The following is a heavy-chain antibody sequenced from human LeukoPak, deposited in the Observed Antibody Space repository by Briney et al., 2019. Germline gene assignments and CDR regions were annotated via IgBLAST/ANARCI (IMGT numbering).Heavy chain of an antibody. CDR1: GYTFTSYA. D-gene: IGHD2-15*01. J-gene: IGHJ6*03. Sequence: ASVKVSCEASGYTFTSYAMNWVRQAPGQGLEWMGWTNTNTGNPTYAQGFTGRFVFSLDTSVSTAYLQISSLKAEDTAVYYCARLGSLFHYYYYMDVWGKGTTVTVSS. CDR2: TNTNTGNP. V-gene: IGHV7-4-1*02. CDR3: ARLGSLFHYYYYMDV.